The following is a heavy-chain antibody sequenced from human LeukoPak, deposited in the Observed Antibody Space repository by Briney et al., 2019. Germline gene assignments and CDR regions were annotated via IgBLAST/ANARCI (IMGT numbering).Heavy chain of an antibody. CDR2: IYSTGGT. CDR1: GGSLSSYF. Sequence: SETLSLTCTVSGGSLSSYFWSWIRQPPGKGLEWIGSIYSTGGTSYNPSLKSRVTISVDTSKKQFSLRVSSVTAADTAVYYCARDGGGTSRPFDYWGQGTPVTVSS. CDR3: ARDGGGTSRPFDY. D-gene: IGHD2-2*01. V-gene: IGHV4-59*01. J-gene: IGHJ4*02.